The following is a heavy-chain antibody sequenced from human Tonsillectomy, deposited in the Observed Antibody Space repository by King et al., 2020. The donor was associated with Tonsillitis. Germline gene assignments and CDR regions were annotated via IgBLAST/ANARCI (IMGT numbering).Heavy chain of an antibody. CDR1: GGSVSSGGSY. D-gene: IGHD4-11*01. J-gene: IGHJ4*02. V-gene: IGHV4-31*03. CDR2: ISYSGTT. CDR3: ARYGNYGSSLDS. Sequence: PLQESGPGLVKPSKTLSLTCTVSGGSVSSGGSYWSWIRQHPGKGLEWIGYISYSGTTYYNPSLKSRVTISLDTSKNQFSLKLTSVTAADTAVYYCARYGNYGSSLDSWGQGTLVTVSS.